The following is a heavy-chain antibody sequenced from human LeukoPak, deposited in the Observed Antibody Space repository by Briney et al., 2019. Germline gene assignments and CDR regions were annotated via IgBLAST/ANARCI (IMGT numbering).Heavy chain of an antibody. J-gene: IGHJ4*02. Sequence: GGSLRLSCAASGFTFSTYGMSWVRQAPGKGLEWVANIKQDGSEEYYVDSVKGRFTISRDNAKNSLYLQMNSLRAEDTAVYYCASGSGRPYYFDYWGQGTLVTVSS. V-gene: IGHV3-7*01. CDR2: IKQDGSEE. CDR1: GFTFSTYG. D-gene: IGHD3-10*01. CDR3: ASGSGRPYYFDY.